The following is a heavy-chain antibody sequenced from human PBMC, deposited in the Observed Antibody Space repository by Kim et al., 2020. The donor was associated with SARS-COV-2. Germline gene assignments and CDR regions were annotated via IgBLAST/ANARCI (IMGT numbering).Heavy chain of an antibody. CDR3: ARGSMITFGGVIAMFDY. CDR2: ISSSSSNT. Sequence: GGSLRLSCAASGFTFSSYTMNWVRQAPGKGLEWVSAISSSSSNTYYADSVKGRFTISRDNAKNSLYLQMNSLRAEDTAVYYCARGSMITFGGVIAMFDYWGQGTLVTVSS. V-gene: IGHV3-21*01. CDR1: GFTFSSYT. D-gene: IGHD3-16*02. J-gene: IGHJ4*02.